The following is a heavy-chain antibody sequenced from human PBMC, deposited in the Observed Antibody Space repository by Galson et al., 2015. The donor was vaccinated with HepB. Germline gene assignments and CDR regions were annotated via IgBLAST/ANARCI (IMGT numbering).Heavy chain of an antibody. D-gene: IGHD6-25*01. J-gene: IGHJ3*02. CDR2: VSDSGGNT. Sequence: SLRLSCAASGFTFSTYAMTWVRQAPGRGLDWVSVVSDSGGNTYYADSVKGRFTISRDNSKNTLYLQMNNLRAEDTAVYYCARETSAALDIWGQGTMVTVSS. CDR1: GFTFSTYA. CDR3: ARETSAALDI. V-gene: IGHV3-23*01.